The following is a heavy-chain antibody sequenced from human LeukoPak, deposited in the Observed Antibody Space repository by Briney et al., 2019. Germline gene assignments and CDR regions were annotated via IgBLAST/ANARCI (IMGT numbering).Heavy chain of an antibody. CDR2: IKPDGSEK. Sequence: PGGSLRLSCAASGFTFSDYWMSWVRQAPGKGLEWVANIKPDGSEKYYVDSVKGRFTISRDNAKNSLYLQMNGLRAEDTAVYYCARDRIQLWSHDYWGQGTLVTVSS. D-gene: IGHD5-18*01. CDR3: ARDRIQLWSHDY. J-gene: IGHJ4*02. V-gene: IGHV3-7*04. CDR1: GFTFSDYW.